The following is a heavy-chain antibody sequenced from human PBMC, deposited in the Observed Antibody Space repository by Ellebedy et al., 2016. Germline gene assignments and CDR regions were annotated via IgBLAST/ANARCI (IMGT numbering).Heavy chain of an antibody. CDR3: ARDLYDSSGGFDY. Sequence: SVKVSCXASGYTFTSYAISWVRQAPGQGLEWMGRIIPILGIANYAQKFQGRVTITADKSTSTAYMELSSLRSEDTAVYYCARDLYDSSGGFDYWGQGTLVTVSS. CDR2: IIPILGIA. CDR1: GYTFTSYA. J-gene: IGHJ4*02. V-gene: IGHV1-69*04. D-gene: IGHD3-22*01.